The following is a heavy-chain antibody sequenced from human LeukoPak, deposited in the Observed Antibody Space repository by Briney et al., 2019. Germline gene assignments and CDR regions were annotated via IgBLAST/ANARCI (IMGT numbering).Heavy chain of an antibody. D-gene: IGHD3-22*01. J-gene: IGHJ4*02. CDR3: AKGYYYDTSGGPDY. Sequence: PGGSLRLSCAASGFTFDDYAMPWVRQAPGKGLEWVSSINWNSGNIGYADSVKGRFTISRDNAKNSLYLQMNSLGPEDTALYYCAKGYYYDTSGGPDYWGQGTLVTVSS. CDR2: INWNSGNI. CDR1: GFTFDDYA. V-gene: IGHV3-9*01.